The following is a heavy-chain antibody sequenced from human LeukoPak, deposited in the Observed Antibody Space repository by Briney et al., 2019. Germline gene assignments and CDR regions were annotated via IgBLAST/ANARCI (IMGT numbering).Heavy chain of an antibody. CDR3: ARAASLDC. D-gene: IGHD6-6*01. Sequence: GGSLRLSCAASGFTFSRYWMSWVCQAPGKGLEWVANIKQDGSERYYVDSVKGRFTISRDNAKNSLFLQMNSLRAEDTAVYFCARAASLDCWGQGTLVTVSS. CDR1: GFTFSRYW. CDR2: IKQDGSER. V-gene: IGHV3-7*04. J-gene: IGHJ4*02.